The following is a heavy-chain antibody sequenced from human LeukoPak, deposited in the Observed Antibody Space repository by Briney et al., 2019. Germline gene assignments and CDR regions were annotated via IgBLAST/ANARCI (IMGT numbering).Heavy chain of an antibody. D-gene: IGHD2-15*01. J-gene: IGHJ3*02. CDR2: IRYDGSKT. CDR3: ARGEIFCSGGSCGDAFDI. V-gene: IGHV3-30*02. CDR1: GFTFSNNG. Sequence: GGSLRLSCAASGFTFSNNGMHWVRQAPGKGLEWVAYIRYDGSKTDYAGSVKGRFTISRDNAKNSLYLQMNSLRAEDTAVYYCARGEIFCSGGSCGDAFDIWGQGTMVTVSS.